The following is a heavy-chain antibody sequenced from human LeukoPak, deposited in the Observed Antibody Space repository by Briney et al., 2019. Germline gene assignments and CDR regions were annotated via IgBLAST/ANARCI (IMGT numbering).Heavy chain of an antibody. CDR2: INTNTGNP. CDR3: ARYSSGYFAYYYYMDV. Sequence: ASVKVSCKASGYTFTGYYMHWVRQAPGQGLEWMGWINTNTGNPTYAQGFTGRFVFSFDTSVSTAYLQISSLKAEDTAVYYCARYSSGYFAYYYYMDVWGKGTTVTVSS. CDR1: GYTFTGYY. J-gene: IGHJ6*03. D-gene: IGHD3-22*01. V-gene: IGHV7-4-1*02.